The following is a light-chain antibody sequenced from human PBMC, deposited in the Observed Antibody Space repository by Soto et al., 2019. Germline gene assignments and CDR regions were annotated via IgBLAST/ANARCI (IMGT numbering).Light chain of an antibody. CDR1: QNIRANH. Sequence: EIVLMQSPDTLPLSPGERVILSCRASQNIRANHIAWYQQKPGQPPRPLMFGASLRSSGVPDRFSGSGSGTDFTLTISRLEPEDFGVYYCQQYGSSPTTFGQGTRLDMK. CDR3: QQYGSSPTT. CDR2: GAS. J-gene: IGKJ5*01. V-gene: IGKV3-20*01.